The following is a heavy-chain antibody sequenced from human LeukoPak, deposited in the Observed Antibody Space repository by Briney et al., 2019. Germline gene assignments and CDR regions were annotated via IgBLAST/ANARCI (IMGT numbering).Heavy chain of an antibody. V-gene: IGHV4-31*03. J-gene: IGHJ5*02. D-gene: IGHD3-10*01. Sequence: SETLSLTCTVSGGPISNGGYYWSRIRPLPGKGLEWIGYIYYNGHTYYNPSLKSRVVISVDTSKNQFSLKLSSVTAADTAVYYCANYASGTYRFDPWGQGTLVTVSS. CDR1: GGPISNGGYY. CDR2: IYYNGHT. CDR3: ANYASGTYRFDP.